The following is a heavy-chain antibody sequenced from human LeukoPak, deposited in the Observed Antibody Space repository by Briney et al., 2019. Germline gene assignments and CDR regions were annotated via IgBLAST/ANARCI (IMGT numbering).Heavy chain of an antibody. J-gene: IGHJ3*02. Sequence: PSETLSLTCTVSGGSISSSSYYWSWIRQPAGKGLEWIGRIYISGSTNYNPSLKSRVTISVDTSKNQFSLKLSSVTAADTAVYYCAREPPSGLTYAFDIWGQGTMVTVSS. V-gene: IGHV4-61*02. CDR1: GGSISSSSYY. D-gene: IGHD3-22*01. CDR2: IYISGST. CDR3: AREPPSGLTYAFDI.